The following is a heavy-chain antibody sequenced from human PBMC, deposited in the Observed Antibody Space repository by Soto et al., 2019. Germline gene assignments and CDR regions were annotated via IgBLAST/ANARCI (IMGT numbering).Heavy chain of an antibody. D-gene: IGHD6-13*01. J-gene: IGHJ6*02. V-gene: IGHV3-30*18. CDR1: GFTFSSYG. CDR3: AKDLAAAGTGMYYYGMDV. CDR2: ISYDGSNK. Sequence: GGSLRLSCAASGFTFSSYGMHWVRQAPGKGLEWVAVISYDGSNKYYADSVKGRFTISRDNSKNTLYLQMNSLRAEDTAVYYCAKDLAAAGTGMYYYGMDVWGQGTTVTVSS.